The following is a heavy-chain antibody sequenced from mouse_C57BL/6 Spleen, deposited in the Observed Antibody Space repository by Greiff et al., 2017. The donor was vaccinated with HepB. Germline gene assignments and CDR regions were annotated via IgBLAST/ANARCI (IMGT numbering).Heavy chain of an antibody. CDR3: ARNYGSSPYFDY. Sequence: QVHVKQPGAELVRPGSSVKLSCKASGYTFTSYWMHWVKQRPIQGLEWIGNIDPSDSETHYNQKFKDKATLTVDKSSSTAYMQLSSLTSEDSAVYYCARNYGSSPYFDYWGQGTTLTVSS. CDR1: GYTFTSYW. J-gene: IGHJ2*01. CDR2: IDPSDSET. D-gene: IGHD1-1*01. V-gene: IGHV1-52*01.